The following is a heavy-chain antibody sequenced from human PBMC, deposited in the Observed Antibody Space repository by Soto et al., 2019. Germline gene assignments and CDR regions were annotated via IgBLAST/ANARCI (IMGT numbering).Heavy chain of an antibody. Sequence: GGSLRLSCAASGFTFSSYWMHWVRQAPGKGLVWVSRINSDGSSTSYADSVKGRFTISRDNAKNTLYLQMNSLRAEDTAIYYCARGSAFIGLDYWGQGTPVTVSS. CDR3: ARGSAFIGLDY. V-gene: IGHV3-74*01. D-gene: IGHD1-26*01. CDR2: INSDGSST. J-gene: IGHJ4*02. CDR1: GFTFSSYW.